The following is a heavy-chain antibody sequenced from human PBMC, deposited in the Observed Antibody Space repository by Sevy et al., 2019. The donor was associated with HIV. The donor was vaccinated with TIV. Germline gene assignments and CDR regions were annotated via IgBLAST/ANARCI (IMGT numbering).Heavy chain of an antibody. V-gene: IGHV1-2*02. CDR2: INSETGDT. CDR1: GYTFTGFY. D-gene: IGHD3-3*01. J-gene: IGHJ4*02. CDR3: GRDLG. Sequence: ASVKVSCRASGYTFTGFYIHWLRQAPGQGLEWMGWINSETGDTNYAQKFQGRVTLTRDTSITTAYMELSDLTSDDLAVYYCGRDLGWDQGTLVTVSS.